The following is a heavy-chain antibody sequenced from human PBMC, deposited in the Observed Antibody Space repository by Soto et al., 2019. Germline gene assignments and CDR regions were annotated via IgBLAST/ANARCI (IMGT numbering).Heavy chain of an antibody. Sequence: QITLKESGPTLVKPTQTLTLTCTFSGFSLNTHGVGVGWIRQPPGKALECLALIYWDDDRRYSPSLKSRLTVTKDTSKNQVVLTMTNMDPVDTATYYCARTTTVTTGFDYWGQGTLVTVSS. CDR3: ARTTTVTTGFDY. V-gene: IGHV2-5*02. CDR2: IYWDDDR. J-gene: IGHJ4*02. D-gene: IGHD4-17*01. CDR1: GFSLNTHGVG.